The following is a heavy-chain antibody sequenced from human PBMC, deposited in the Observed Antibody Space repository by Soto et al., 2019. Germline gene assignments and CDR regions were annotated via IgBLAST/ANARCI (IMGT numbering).Heavy chain of an antibody. CDR2: LIPLFGTT. CDR1: GGTFSGHA. J-gene: IGHJ4*02. V-gene: IGHV1-69*06. Sequence: QVQLVQSGAEVKKPGSSVKVSCEASGGTFSGHAISWVRQAPGQGPEWMGGLIPLFGTTQHAQNFQDRLTITADKSTSTAYMELTSLRFEETAIYYCARGPNWGYRFDSWGQGTLVTVSS. D-gene: IGHD7-27*01. CDR3: ARGPNWGYRFDS.